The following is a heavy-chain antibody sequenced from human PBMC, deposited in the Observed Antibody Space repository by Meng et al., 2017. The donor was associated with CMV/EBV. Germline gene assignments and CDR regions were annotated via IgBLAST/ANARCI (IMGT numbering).Heavy chain of an antibody. J-gene: IGHJ5*02. CDR3: AHGVEGRGRNWFDP. V-gene: IGHV4-34*01. CDR2: INHSGST. Sequence: VPLQQGGAGLLQPSATLSLPWAVYGGSFSGYYWSWIRQPPGKGLEWIGEINHSGSTNYNPSLKSRVTISVDTSKNQFSLKLSSVTAADTAVYYCAHGVEGRGRNWFDPWGQGTLVTVSS. CDR1: GGSFSGYY. D-gene: IGHD3-10*01.